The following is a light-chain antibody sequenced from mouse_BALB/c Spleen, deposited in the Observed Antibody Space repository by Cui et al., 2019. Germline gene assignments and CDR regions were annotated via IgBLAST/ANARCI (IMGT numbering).Light chain of an antibody. CDR1: QSIVHSNGNYY. Sequence: DVLMTQTPPTMPACLGDQVSISCRSSQSIVHSNGNYYLGSYLQKPDKSPKLLIYNTSNRCSGVPDRFSGSGGGTDFTLKNSRVEAEDLGVYYCFQSSHVPWTFGGGTKLEIK. CDR3: FQSSHVPWT. CDR2: NTS. J-gene: IGKJ1*01. V-gene: IGKV1-117*01.